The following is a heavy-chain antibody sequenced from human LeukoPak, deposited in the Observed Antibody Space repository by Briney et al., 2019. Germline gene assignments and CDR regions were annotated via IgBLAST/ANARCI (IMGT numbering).Heavy chain of an antibody. D-gene: IGHD3-10*01. Sequence: GGSLRLSCAASGFTFSSYAMSWVRQTPGKGLEWVANIKQDGSEKNYVDSVKGRFTISRDNAKNSLYLQMNSLRADDTAVYYCARERGSGSYHPFDPWGQGTLATVSS. CDR1: GFTFSSYA. J-gene: IGHJ5*02. CDR2: IKQDGSEK. V-gene: IGHV3-7*01. CDR3: ARERGSGSYHPFDP.